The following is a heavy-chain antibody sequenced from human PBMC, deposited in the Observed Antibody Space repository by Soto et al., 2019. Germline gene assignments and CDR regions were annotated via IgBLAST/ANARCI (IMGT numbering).Heavy chain of an antibody. Sequence: TSETLSLTCTVSGGSISSGDYYWSWIRQPPGKGLEWVGYIYYSGSTRYNPSLKSRVTISVDTSKKQFSLKLTSMTAADTAVYYCARDSSRRGSMDVWGQGTTVTVSS. J-gene: IGHJ6*02. D-gene: IGHD6-13*01. CDR2: IYYSGST. CDR3: ARDSSRRGSMDV. CDR1: GGSISSGDYY. V-gene: IGHV4-30-4*01.